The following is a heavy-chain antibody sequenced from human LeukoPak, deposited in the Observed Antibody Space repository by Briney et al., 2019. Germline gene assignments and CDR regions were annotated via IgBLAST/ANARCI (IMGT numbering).Heavy chain of an antibody. V-gene: IGHV4-31*03. CDR1: GGSISSGGYY. Sequence: SETLSLTCTVSGGSISSGGYYWSWIRQHPGKGLEWIGYIYYSGSTYYNPSLKSRVTISVDTSKNQFSLKLSSVTAADTAVYYCARNLGRLQYLFEWGQGTLVTVSS. CDR3: ARNLGRLQYLFE. D-gene: IGHD4-11*01. J-gene: IGHJ4*02. CDR2: IYYSGST.